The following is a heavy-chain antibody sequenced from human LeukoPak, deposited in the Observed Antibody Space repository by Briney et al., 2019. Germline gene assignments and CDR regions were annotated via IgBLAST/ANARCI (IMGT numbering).Heavy chain of an antibody. J-gene: IGHJ6*03. CDR2: IIPIFGTA. V-gene: IGHV1-69*05. CDR3: ASTEYSSSSERDYYYYYMDV. D-gene: IGHD6-6*01. Sequence: ASVKVSCKASGGTFSSYAISWVRQAPGQGLEWMGGIIPIFGTANYAQKFQGRVTITTDESTSTAYMELSSLRSEDTAVYYCASTEYSSSSERDYYYYYMDVWGKGTTVTVSS. CDR1: GGTFSSYA.